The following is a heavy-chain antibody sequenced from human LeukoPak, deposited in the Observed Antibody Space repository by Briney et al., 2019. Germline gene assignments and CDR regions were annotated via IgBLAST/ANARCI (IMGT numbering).Heavy chain of an antibody. CDR1: GYTFTSYG. V-gene: IGHV1-18*01. D-gene: IGHD5-18*01. Sequence: ASVKVSCKASGYTFTSYGISWVRQAPGQGLEWMGWISTYNGNTNYAQKLQGRVTMTTDTSTSTAYMELRSLRSDDTAVYYCAREVAGDVDTVLYYFDYWGRGTLVTVSS. CDR3: AREVAGDVDTVLYYFDY. CDR2: ISTYNGNT. J-gene: IGHJ4*02.